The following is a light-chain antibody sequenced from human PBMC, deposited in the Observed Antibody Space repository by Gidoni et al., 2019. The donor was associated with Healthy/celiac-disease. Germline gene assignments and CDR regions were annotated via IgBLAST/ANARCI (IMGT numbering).Light chain of an antibody. CDR1: QSVSSSY. V-gene: IGKV3-20*01. CDR3: QQYGSSPTWT. Sequence: EIVLTQSPGTLSLSPGERATLSCRASQSVSSSYLAWYQQLPDRFSGSGSGTDFTLTISRLEPEDFAVYYCQQYGSSPTWTFGQXTKVEIK. J-gene: IGKJ1*01.